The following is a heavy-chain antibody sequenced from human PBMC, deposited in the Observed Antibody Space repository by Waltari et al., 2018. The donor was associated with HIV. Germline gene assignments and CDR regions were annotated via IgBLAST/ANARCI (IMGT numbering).Heavy chain of an antibody. CDR3: ARRSSGGMDV. Sequence: QVQLVQSGAEVKKPGASVKVSCKASGYTFTGYYMHWVRQAHGQGLEWMVGINPNRGGTNYAKKFHGRVTMTRETSIRTDYMELSRLRSDDTAVYYCARRSSGGMDVWGQGTTVTVSS. V-gene: IGHV1-2*02. CDR1: GYTFTGYY. D-gene: IGHD6-13*01. CDR2: INPNRGGT. J-gene: IGHJ6*02.